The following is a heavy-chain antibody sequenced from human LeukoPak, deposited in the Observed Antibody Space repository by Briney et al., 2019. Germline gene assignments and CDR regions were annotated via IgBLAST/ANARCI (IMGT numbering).Heavy chain of an antibody. D-gene: IGHD4-17*01. V-gene: IGHV1-2*02. CDR1: GYTFTGYY. CDR3: ARVSGDYPLY. Sequence: GASVKVSCKASGYTFTGYYIHWVRQAPGQGLEWVGLINPNSGDTNYAQKLQGRVAMTPDTSTSTAYMELRSLRSDDRAVYHCARVSGDYPLYWGQGTLVTVSS. CDR2: INPNSGDT. J-gene: IGHJ4*02.